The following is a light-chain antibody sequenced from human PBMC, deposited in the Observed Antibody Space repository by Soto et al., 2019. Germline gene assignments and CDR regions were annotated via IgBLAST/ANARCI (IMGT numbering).Light chain of an antibody. V-gene: IGKV1-33*01. CDR1: QDINKY. J-gene: IGKJ4*01. Sequence: DIQMTQSPSSLSASVGDRITITCQASQDINKYLNWYQQKLGKAPKLLIYDAANLQRGVPSRFSGSGSGTHFSLSISCLQPEDIATYYCQQSENGPLTFGGGTKVEIK. CDR3: QQSENGPLT. CDR2: DAA.